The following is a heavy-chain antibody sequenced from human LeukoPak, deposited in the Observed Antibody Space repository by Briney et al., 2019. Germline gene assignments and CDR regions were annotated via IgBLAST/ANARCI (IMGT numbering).Heavy chain of an antibody. CDR3: AKICRPGGDCSHGAY. J-gene: IGHJ4*02. CDR1: GFTFSSYG. V-gene: IGHV3-33*06. Sequence: GGSLRLSCAASGFTFSSYGMHWVRQAPGRGLEWVAVIWYDGSNKYYADSVKGRFTISRDNSKNTLYLQMNSLRAEDTALYYCAKICRPGGDCSHGAYWGQGTLVTVSS. CDR2: IWYDGSNK. D-gene: IGHD2-21*02.